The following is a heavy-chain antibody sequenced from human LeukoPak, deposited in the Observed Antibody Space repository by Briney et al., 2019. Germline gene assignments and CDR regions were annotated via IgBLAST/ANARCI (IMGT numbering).Heavy chain of an antibody. CDR1: GFTFSSYS. Sequence: TGGSLRLSCAASGFTFSSYSMNWVRQAPGKGLEWVSAISGSGGSTYYADSVKGRFTISRDNSKNTLYLQMNSLRAEDTAVYYCADGIDDSSSWYDFDYWGQGTLVTVSS. CDR3: ADGIDDSSSWYDFDY. V-gene: IGHV3-23*01. CDR2: ISGSGGST. D-gene: IGHD6-13*01. J-gene: IGHJ4*02.